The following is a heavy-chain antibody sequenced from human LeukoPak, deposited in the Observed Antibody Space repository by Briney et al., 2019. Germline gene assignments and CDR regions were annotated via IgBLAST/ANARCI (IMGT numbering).Heavy chain of an antibody. D-gene: IGHD3-22*01. CDR1: GYTFTDYY. V-gene: IGHV1-2*06. CDR3: AKAAYYYDGSGYYLGD. CDR2: INPNSGGT. Sequence: ASVKVSCKASGYTFTDYYMHWVRQAPGQGLEWMGRINPNSGGTNYAQKFQARVTMTRDTSISTAYMELSRLRSDDTALYYCAKAAYYYDGSGYYLGDWGQGTLVTVSS. J-gene: IGHJ4*02.